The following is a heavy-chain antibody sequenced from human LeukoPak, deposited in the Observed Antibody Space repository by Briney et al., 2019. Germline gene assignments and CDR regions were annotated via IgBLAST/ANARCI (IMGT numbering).Heavy chain of an antibody. CDR3: ARGPSYYYYYYYMDV. CDR1: GGTFSSYA. CDR2: IIPIFGTA. J-gene: IGHJ6*03. Sequence: SVKVSCKASGGTFSSYAISWVRQAPGQGLEWMGGIIPIFGTANYAQKFQGRVTITADKSTSTAYMELSSLRSEDTAVYYCARGPSYYYYYYYMDVWGKGTTVTVSS. V-gene: IGHV1-69*06.